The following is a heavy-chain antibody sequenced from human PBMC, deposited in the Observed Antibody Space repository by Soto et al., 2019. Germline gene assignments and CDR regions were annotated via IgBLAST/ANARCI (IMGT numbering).Heavy chain of an antibody. V-gene: IGHV1-2*02. CDR3: ARELFSGTSPLGGP. Sequence: ASVKVSCKASGYIFSGYYLHWVRQAPGQGLEWVGWINPNSGGTSFAQRFKGRVTVTRDTSISTVYMELSSLRSDDTAVYYCARELFSGTSPLGGPWGQGTLVTVSS. CDR2: INPNSGGT. D-gene: IGHD3-16*01. CDR1: GYIFSGYY. J-gene: IGHJ5*02.